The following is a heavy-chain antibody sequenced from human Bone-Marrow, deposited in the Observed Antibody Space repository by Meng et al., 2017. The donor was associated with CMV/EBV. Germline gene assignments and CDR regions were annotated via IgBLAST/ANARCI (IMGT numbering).Heavy chain of an antibody. Sequence: FTLSSYGMIWVRQALGKGLEWLSSITSTSAFIYYADSVKGRFTISRDNAKNSLYLQMNSLRAEDTAVYYCARDYVRTAMVTRYYFDYWGQGTLVTVSS. J-gene: IGHJ4*02. CDR2: ITSTSAFI. D-gene: IGHD4-23*01. CDR3: ARDYVRTAMVTRYYFDY. CDR1: FTLSSYG. V-gene: IGHV3-21*01.